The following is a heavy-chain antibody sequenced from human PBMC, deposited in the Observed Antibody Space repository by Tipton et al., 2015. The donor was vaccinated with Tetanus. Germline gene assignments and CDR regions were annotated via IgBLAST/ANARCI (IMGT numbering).Heavy chain of an antibody. CDR3: AKSNGITGTTFYYGMDV. V-gene: IGHV3-23*01. J-gene: IGHJ6*02. Sequence: SLRLSCAAPGFTFNTYAMSWVRQSPGKGLEWVSVISDSGGSTYYADSVKGRFTISRDNSKNTLYLQMNSLGAEDTAVYYCAKSNGITGTTFYYGMDVWGQGTTVTVSS. D-gene: IGHD1-20*01. CDR1: GFTFNTYA. CDR2: ISDSGGST.